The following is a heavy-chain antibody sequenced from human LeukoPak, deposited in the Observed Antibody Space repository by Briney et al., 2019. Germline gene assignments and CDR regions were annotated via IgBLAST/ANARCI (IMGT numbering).Heavy chain of an antibody. CDR2: ISGSGGST. CDR1: GLTFSSYA. V-gene: IGHV3-23*01. CDR3: AKVDKQWLAFDY. D-gene: IGHD6-19*01. Sequence: GGSLRLSCAASGLTFSSYAMSWVRQAPGKGLEWVSAISGSGGSTYYADSVKGRFTISRDNSKNTLYLQMNSLRAEDTAVYYCAKVDKQWLAFDYWGQGTLVTVSS. J-gene: IGHJ4*02.